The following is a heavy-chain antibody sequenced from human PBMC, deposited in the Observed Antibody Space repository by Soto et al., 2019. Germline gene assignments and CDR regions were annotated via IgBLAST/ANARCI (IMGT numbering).Heavy chain of an antibody. CDR2: TYPGGTT. J-gene: IGHJ6*04. CDR3: AKGRSYYYYYGVDV. Sequence: GGSLRLSCAASGFTVSNNFMSWVRQAPGKGLEWVSVTYPGGTTYYADSVKGRFTISRDNSKSTLYLQMNRLRAEDTALYYSAKGRSYYYYYGVDVWGKGPTFPFS. CDR1: GFTVSNNF. V-gene: IGHV3-53*01.